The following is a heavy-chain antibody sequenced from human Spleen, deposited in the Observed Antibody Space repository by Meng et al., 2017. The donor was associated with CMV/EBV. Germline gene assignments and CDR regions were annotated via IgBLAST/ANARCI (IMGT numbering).Heavy chain of an antibody. CDR1: GDSVSSNSAA. CDR3: ARAPTSGWPLYFFDF. D-gene: IGHD6-19*01. CDR2: TYYRSKWYN. Sequence: SQTLSLTCAISGDSVSSNSAAWNWIRQSPSRGLEWLGRTYYRSKWYNDYAVSVKSRIAINPDTSKNQFSLKLSSVTAEDTAVYYCARAPTSGWPLYFFDFWGQGTMVTVSS. J-gene: IGHJ4*02. V-gene: IGHV6-1*01.